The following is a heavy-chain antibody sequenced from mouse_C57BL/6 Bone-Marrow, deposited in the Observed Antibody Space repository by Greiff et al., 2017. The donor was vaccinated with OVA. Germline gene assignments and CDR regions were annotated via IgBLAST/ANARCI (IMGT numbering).Heavy chain of an antibody. CDR3: ARSWYY. V-gene: IGHV1-81*01. J-gene: IGHJ3*01. CDR2: IYPRSGNT. Sequence: QVQLQQSGAELARPGASVKLSCKASGYTFTSYGISWVKQRTGQGLVWIGEIYPRSGNTYYNEKFKGKATLTADKSSSTAYMELRSLISEDSAVYFCARSWYYWGQGTLVTVSA. CDR1: GYTFTSYG. D-gene: IGHD1-1*02.